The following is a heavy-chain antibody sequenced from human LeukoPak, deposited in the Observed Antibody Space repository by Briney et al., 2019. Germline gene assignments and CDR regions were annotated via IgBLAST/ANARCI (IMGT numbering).Heavy chain of an antibody. CDR2: ISGSGGST. Sequence: GGSLRLSCAASGFTFSSYGMSWVRQAPGKGLEWVSAISGSGGSTYYADSVKGRFTISRDNSKNTLYLQMNSLRAEDTAVYYCAKVSPIFGVVIGSTHYFDYWGQGTLVTVSS. CDR3: AKVSPIFGVVIGSTHYFDY. CDR1: GFTFSSYG. V-gene: IGHV3-23*01. D-gene: IGHD3-3*01. J-gene: IGHJ4*02.